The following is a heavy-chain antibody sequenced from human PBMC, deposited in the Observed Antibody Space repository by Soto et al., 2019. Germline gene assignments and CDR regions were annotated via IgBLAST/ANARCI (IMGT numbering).Heavy chain of an antibody. J-gene: IGHJ4*02. Sequence: QVQLVESGGGVVQPGRSLRLSCAASGFTFSSYGMHWVRQAPGKGLEWVAVIMYDGSTKYYADSVKGRFTISKDNSKSTLYLQMNSLRAEDTAGYYCAKDRMGAGVRSYFDSWGQGTLVTVSS. V-gene: IGHV3-30*18. CDR2: IMYDGSTK. CDR1: GFTFSSYG. D-gene: IGHD3-16*01. CDR3: AKDRMGAGVRSYFDS.